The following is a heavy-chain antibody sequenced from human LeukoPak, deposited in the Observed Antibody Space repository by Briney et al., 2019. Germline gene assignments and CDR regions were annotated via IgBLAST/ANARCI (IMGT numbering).Heavy chain of an antibody. CDR3: AKSGGSETSYYYYYMEV. Sequence: GGSLRLSCAASGFTFGSYWMIWVRQSPGQGLEWVSTISTYSSYIYYADSVKGCFTISRDNAQNSLYLQMNSLRAEDTAVYYCAKSGGSETSYYYYYMEVWGKGTTVTVSS. V-gene: IGHV3-21*03. J-gene: IGHJ6*03. D-gene: IGHD4-11*01. CDR2: ISTYSSYI. CDR1: GFTFGSYW.